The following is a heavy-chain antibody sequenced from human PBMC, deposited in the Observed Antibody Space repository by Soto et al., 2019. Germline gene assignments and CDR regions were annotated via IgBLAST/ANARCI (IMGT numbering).Heavy chain of an antibody. CDR3: ARPHSYYLPDY. V-gene: IGHV3-74*01. Sequence: EVQMVESGGGLVQPGGSLRLSCTASGFAFGSYWMFWVRQAPGKGLVWVSRINSDGSSTTYADSVKGRFTVSRDNAKHTVYLQMNSLRDEDTAVYYCARPHSYYLPDYWGLGTLVTVSS. CDR1: GFAFGSYW. J-gene: IGHJ4*02. CDR2: INSDGSST. D-gene: IGHD2-21*02.